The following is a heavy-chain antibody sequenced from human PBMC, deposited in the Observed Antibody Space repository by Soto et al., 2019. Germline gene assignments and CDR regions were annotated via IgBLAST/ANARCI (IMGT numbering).Heavy chain of an antibody. CDR1: AYSFTSYW. D-gene: IGHD5-18*01. CDR2: IDPSDSYT. J-gene: IGHJ4*02. V-gene: IGHV5-10-1*01. Sequence: PGESLKISCKGSAYSFTSYWISWVRQMPGKGLEWMGRIDPSDSYTNYSPFFQGHVTIPADKSISTAYLQWSSLKASDTAMYYCAREKHNVGTVYFDYWGQGTLVTVSS. CDR3: AREKHNVGTVYFDY.